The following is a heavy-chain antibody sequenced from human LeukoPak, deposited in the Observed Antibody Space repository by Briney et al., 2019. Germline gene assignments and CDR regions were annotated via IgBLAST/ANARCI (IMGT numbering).Heavy chain of an antibody. J-gene: IGHJ4*02. CDR3: ARGPDIVVVLAALDY. V-gene: IGHV3-48*03. CDR2: ISSSSSRSI. D-gene: IGHD2-15*01. Sequence: PGGSLRLSCAASGFTFSSYEMNWVRQAPGKGLEWVSYISSSSSRSIYYADSVKGRFTISRDDAKKSLYLQMNSLRADDTAVYYCARGPDIVVVLAALDYWGQGTLVTVSS. CDR1: GFTFSSYE.